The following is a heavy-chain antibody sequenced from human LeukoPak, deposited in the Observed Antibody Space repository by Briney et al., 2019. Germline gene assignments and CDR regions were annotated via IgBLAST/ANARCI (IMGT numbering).Heavy chain of an antibody. J-gene: IGHJ6*02. Sequence: SKTLSLTCAVYGGSFSGYYWSWIRQPPGKGLEWIGEINHSGSTNYNPSLKSRVTISVNTSKNQFSLKLSSVTAADTAVYYCARVGKSGSYYLYYYYGMDVWGQGTTVTVSS. D-gene: IGHD3-10*01. CDR3: ARVGKSGSYYLYYYYGMDV. CDR1: GGSFSGYY. CDR2: INHSGST. V-gene: IGHV4-34*01.